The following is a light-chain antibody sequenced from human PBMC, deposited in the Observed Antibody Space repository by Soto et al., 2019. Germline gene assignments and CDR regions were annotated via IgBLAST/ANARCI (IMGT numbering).Light chain of an antibody. Sequence: EIVLTQSPGTLSLSPGERATLSCRASQSVSNNYLAWYQHTPGQAPRLLIYGASTRATDIPARFSGSGSGTEFTLTITSLQSEDFAIYYCQQYNDWPRTFGQGTKVDIK. V-gene: IGKV3-15*01. CDR3: QQYNDWPRT. CDR1: QSVSNN. J-gene: IGKJ1*01. CDR2: GAS.